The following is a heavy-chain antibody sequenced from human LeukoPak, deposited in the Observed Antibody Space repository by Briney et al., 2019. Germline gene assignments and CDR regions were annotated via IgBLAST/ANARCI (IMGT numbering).Heavy chain of an antibody. J-gene: IGHJ2*01. V-gene: IGHV4-30-2*01. CDR3: ARGRYSNYTYWYFDL. D-gene: IGHD4-11*01. CDR1: GGSISSSSYS. CDR2: IYHSGST. Sequence: SETLSLTCTVSGGSISSSSYSWSWIRQPPGKGLEWLGYIYHSGSTYYNPSLKSRVTISVDRSKNQFSLKLSSVTAADTAVYYCARGRYSNYTYWYFDLWGRGTLVTVSS.